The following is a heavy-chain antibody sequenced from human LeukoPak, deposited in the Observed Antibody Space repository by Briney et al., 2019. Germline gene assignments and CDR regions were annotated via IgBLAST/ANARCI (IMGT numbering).Heavy chain of an antibody. D-gene: IGHD1-1*01. J-gene: IGHJ4*02. CDR1: GFTFSNFA. CDR3: ARAPGYGAAYYFDY. CDR2: VSYGGSYK. V-gene: IGHV3-30*04. Sequence: GRSLRLSCAATGFTFSNFAMHWVRQAPGKGLEWVAVVSYGGSYKYYADSVKGRFTISRDNSKNTLYLQMNSLRAEDTAVYYCARAPGYGAAYYFDYWGQGTLVTVSS.